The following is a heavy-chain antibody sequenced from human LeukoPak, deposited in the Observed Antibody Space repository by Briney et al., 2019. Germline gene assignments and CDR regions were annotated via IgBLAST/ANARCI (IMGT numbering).Heavy chain of an antibody. V-gene: IGHV1-18*01. CDR2: ISAYNGNT. Sequence: ASVKVSCKASGYTVTSYGISWVRQAPGQGLEWMGGISAYNGNTNYAQKLQGRVTMTTDTSTSTAYMELRSLRSDDTAVYYCARVPTRGGSCYSGDYWGQGTLVTVSS. D-gene: IGHD2-15*01. CDR1: GYTVTSYG. CDR3: ARVPTRGGSCYSGDY. J-gene: IGHJ4*02.